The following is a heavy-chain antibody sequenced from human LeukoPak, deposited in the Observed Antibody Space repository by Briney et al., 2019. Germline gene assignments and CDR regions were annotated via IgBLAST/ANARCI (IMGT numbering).Heavy chain of an antibody. J-gene: IGHJ4*02. V-gene: IGHV4-34*01. CDR3: ARAGFNLAPHRGTPFDY. D-gene: IGHD6-6*01. CDR2: INQSGSS. Sequence: SETLSLTCTVSGGSISSYYWSWIRQPPGKGLEWIGEINQSGSSNYNPSLKSRVTISIDTSKNQFSLKLTSVTAADTAVYYCARAGFNLAPHRGTPFDYWGQGTLVTVSS. CDR1: GGSISSYY.